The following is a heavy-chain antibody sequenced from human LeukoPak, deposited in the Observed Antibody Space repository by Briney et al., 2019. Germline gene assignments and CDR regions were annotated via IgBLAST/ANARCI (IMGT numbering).Heavy chain of an antibody. Sequence: SETLSLTCTVSSGSISGYYWSWIRQPPGKGLEWIAYIYHSASTNYNPSLKSRVTISVDTSKNQFSLRLSSVTAADTAVYYCAKDDTSLGGRPLDYWGQGTLVTVSS. CDR1: SGSISGYY. D-gene: IGHD2-15*01. V-gene: IGHV4-59*01. CDR2: IYHSAST. J-gene: IGHJ4*02. CDR3: AKDDTSLGGRPLDY.